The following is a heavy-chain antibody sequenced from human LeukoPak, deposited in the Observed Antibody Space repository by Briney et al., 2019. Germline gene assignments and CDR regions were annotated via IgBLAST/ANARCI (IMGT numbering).Heavy chain of an antibody. Sequence: ASVKVSCKASGYTFSGYYMHWVRQAPGRGLEWMGWINPNSGGTYYAQKFQGRVTMTRDTSISTAYMELSRLRSDDAAVYYCARGGFSTYYDILTGYYPNDYWGQGTLVTVSS. CDR2: INPNSGGT. D-gene: IGHD3-9*01. V-gene: IGHV1-2*02. J-gene: IGHJ4*02. CDR3: ARGGFSTYYDILTGYYPNDY. CDR1: GYTFSGYY.